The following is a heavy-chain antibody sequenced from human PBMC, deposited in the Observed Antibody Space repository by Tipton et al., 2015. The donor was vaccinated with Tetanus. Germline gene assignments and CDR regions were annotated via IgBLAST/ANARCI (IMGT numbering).Heavy chain of an antibody. Sequence: LSLTCTVSGGSISSGGYYWTWIRQHPGKGLEWIGDIYFSGSTYYNPSLKSRVTLSVDTSKNQFSLQLNSVTAADTAVYYCARDQARGARGWNYFDYWGQGTLVTVSS. J-gene: IGHJ4*02. V-gene: IGHV4-31*03. CDR3: ARDQARGARGWNYFDY. CDR1: GGSISSGGYY. D-gene: IGHD1-26*01. CDR2: IYFSGST.